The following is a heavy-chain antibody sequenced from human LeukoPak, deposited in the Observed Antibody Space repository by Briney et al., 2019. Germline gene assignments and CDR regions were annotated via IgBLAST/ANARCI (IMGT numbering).Heavy chain of an antibody. CDR1: GFTFSSYA. CDR2: ISYDGSNK. V-gene: IGHV3-30-3*01. J-gene: IGHJ4*02. D-gene: IGHD1-26*01. CDR3: ARDKIVGPTTLDY. Sequence: RGSLRLSCAASGFTFSSYAMHWVRQAPGKGLEWVAVISYDGSNKYYADSVKGRFTISRDNAKSSLYLQMNSLRTDDTAVYYCARDKIVGPTTLDYWGQGTLVTVSS.